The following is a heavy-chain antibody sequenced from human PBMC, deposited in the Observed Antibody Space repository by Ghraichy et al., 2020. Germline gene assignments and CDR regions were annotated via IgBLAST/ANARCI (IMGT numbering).Heavy chain of an antibody. J-gene: IGHJ4*02. CDR2: IYYSGGT. D-gene: IGHD3-10*01. CDR3: ARQTYGSGATYDF. CDR1: GGSISSSNSY. Sequence: ESLNISCTVSGGSISSSNSYWGWIRQPPGNGLEWIASIYYSGGTYYNPSLKSRVTISVDTSKDHFSLKLNSVTAADTAVYYCARQTYGSGATYDFWGQGALFTVSS. V-gene: IGHV4-39*01.